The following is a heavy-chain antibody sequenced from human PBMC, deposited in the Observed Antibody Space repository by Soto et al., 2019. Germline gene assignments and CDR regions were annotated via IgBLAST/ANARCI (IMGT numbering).Heavy chain of an antibody. CDR1: GFTFSNYA. J-gene: IGHJ5*02. V-gene: IGHV3-23*01. Sequence: EVQLLESGGGLVQPGGSLTLSCAASGFTFSNYAMSWVRQAPGKGLEWVSAISGGGISTYYADSVRGRFTISRDNSRNTLYLRMNRLRAEDTAVYYCARDAISMVRRTNNGFDPWGQGNLVTVPS. CDR3: ARDAISMVRRTNNGFDP. D-gene: IGHD3-10*01. CDR2: ISGGGIST.